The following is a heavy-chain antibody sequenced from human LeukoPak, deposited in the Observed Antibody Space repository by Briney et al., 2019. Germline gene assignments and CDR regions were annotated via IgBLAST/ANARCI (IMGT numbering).Heavy chain of an antibody. CDR2: IYYSGST. Sequence: SETLSLTCTVSGGSISSYYWNWIRQPPGKGLEWIGYIYYSGSTNYNPSLKSRVTISGDTSKNHFSLKLSSVTAADTAVYYCARLNSYYFDYWGQGNLVTVSS. CDR3: ARLNSYYFDY. J-gene: IGHJ4*02. D-gene: IGHD5-18*01. CDR1: GGSISSYY. V-gene: IGHV4-59*08.